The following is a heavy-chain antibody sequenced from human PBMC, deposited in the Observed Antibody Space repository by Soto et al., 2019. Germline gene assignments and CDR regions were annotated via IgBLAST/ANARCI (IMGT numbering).Heavy chain of an antibody. CDR2: ISSDGSRT. CDR3: VGQYSRSWWLLDY. V-gene: IGHV3-74*01. D-gene: IGHD6-13*01. J-gene: IGHJ4*02. CDR1: GFTFGSNW. Sequence: GGSLRLSCAASGFTFGSNWMHWVRQAPGKGLVWVSRISSDGSRTSYADSVRGRFTISRDNAKNTLYLQMSSLRAEDTAVYYCVGQYSRSWWLLDYWGQGTLVTVSS.